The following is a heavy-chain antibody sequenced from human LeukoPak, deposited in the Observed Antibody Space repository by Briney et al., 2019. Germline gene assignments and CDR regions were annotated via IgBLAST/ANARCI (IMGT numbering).Heavy chain of an antibody. CDR3: ARLYYYDSSGYYLYYFDY. J-gene: IGHJ4*02. CDR1: GVSISSYY. CDR2: IYYSGST. D-gene: IGHD3-22*01. Sequence: SETLSLTCTISGVSISSYYWSWIRQPPGKGLEWIGYIYYSGSTNYNPSLKSRVTISVDTSNNQFSLKLSSVTAADTAVYYCARLYYYDSSGYYLYYFDYWGQGTLVTVSS. V-gene: IGHV4-59*01.